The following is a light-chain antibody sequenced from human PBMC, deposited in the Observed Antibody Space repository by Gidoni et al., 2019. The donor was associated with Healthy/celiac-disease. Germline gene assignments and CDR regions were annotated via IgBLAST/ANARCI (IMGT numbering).Light chain of an antibody. CDR3: SSYTSSSTHWV. Sequence: QSALTQPASVSGSPGQSITISCTGTSSDVGGYNYVSWYQQHPGKAPKLMIHDVSNRPSGVSNRFTGSKSGNTASLTISGLQAEDEADYYCSSYTSSSTHWVFGGGTKLTVL. V-gene: IGLV2-14*03. CDR2: DVS. CDR1: SSDVGGYNY. J-gene: IGLJ3*02.